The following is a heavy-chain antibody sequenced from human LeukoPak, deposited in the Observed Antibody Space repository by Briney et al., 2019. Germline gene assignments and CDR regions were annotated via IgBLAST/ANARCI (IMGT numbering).Heavy chain of an antibody. J-gene: IGHJ4*02. CDR1: GFTFSSHA. V-gene: IGHV3-23*01. CDR2: ISGSGGST. D-gene: IGHD6-6*01. CDR3: AKDRITFWQLVPFDY. Sequence: GGSLRLSCAASGFTFSSHAMSWVRQAPGEGLEWVSAISGSGGSTYYADSVKGRFTISRDNSKNTLYLQMNSLRAEDTAVYYCAKDRITFWQLVPFDYWGQGTLVTVSS.